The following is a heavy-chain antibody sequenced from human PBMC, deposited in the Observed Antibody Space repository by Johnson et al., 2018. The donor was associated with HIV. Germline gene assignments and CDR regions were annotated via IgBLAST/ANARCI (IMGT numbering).Heavy chain of an antibody. CDR2: INWNGGST. J-gene: IGHJ3*02. V-gene: IGHV3-20*04. CDR3: AKERQLVRAFDI. Sequence: VQLVESGGGVVRPGGSLRLSCAASGFTFDDYGMSWVRQAPGKGLEWVSGINWNGGSTGYADSVKGRFTISRDNAKNSLYLQMSSLRTEDTAVYYCAKERQLVRAFDIWGQGTMVTVSS. D-gene: IGHD6-6*01. CDR1: GFTFDDYG.